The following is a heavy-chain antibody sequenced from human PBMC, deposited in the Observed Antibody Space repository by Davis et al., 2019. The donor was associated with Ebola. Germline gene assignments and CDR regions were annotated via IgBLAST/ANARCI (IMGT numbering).Heavy chain of an antibody. V-gene: IGHV3-53*01. CDR3: TRLWGYNSVDY. Sequence: GESLKISCAASGFIVSSNHMSWVRQAPGKGLEWVSVIYSGTTTYYADSVKGRFTISRDNSKNTLYLQMNSLRAEDTAVYYCTRLWGYNSVDYWGQGTLVTASS. J-gene: IGHJ4*02. D-gene: IGHD5-24*01. CDR1: GFIVSSNH. CDR2: IYSGTTT.